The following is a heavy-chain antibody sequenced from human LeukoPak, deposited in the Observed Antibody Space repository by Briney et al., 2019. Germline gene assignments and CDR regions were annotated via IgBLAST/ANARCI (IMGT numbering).Heavy chain of an antibody. CDR2: IWYDGSNK. CDR1: GFTFSSYG. CDR3: ARDLSSGDEYYYYGMDV. D-gene: IGHD6-19*01. J-gene: IGHJ6*02. Sequence: GGSLRLSCAASGFTFSSYGMHWVRQAPGKGLEWVAVIWYDGSNKYYADSVKGRFTISRDNSKNTLYLQMNSLRAEDTAVYYCARDLSSGDEYYYYGMDVWGQGTTVTVSS. V-gene: IGHV3-33*01.